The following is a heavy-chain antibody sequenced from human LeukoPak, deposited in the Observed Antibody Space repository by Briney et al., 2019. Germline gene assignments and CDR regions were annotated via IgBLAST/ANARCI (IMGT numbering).Heavy chain of an antibody. D-gene: IGHD1-1*01. CDR3: VRARFTTFVYY. V-gene: IGHV3-11*05. CDR2: INHLSSQT. CDR1: GFTFKDFY. Sequence: PGGSLRLSCAASGFTFKDFYMSWVRQAPGKGLEWVSYINHLSSQTDYADSVKGRFTISRDNAKNSLSLQMNNLSVDDTAVYYCVRARFTTFVYYWGQGTLVTVSS. J-gene: IGHJ4*02.